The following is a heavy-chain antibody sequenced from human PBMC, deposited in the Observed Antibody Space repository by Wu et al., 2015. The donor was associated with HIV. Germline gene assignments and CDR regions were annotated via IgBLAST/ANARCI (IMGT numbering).Heavy chain of an antibody. CDR3: AREPLAAAGDYWYFDL. V-gene: IGHV1-46*01. CDR1: GYTFTSYY. D-gene: IGHD6-13*01. J-gene: IGHJ2*01. Sequence: QVQLVQSGAEVKKPGASVKVSCKASGYTFTSYYMHWVRQAPGQGLEWMGIINPSGGSTSYAQKFQGRVTMTRDTSTSTVYMELSSLRSEDTAVYYCAREPLAAAGDYWYFDLWGRGTLVTVSS. CDR2: INPSGGST.